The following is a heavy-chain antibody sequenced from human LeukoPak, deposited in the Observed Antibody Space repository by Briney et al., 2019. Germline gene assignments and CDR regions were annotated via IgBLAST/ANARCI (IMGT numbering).Heavy chain of an antibody. D-gene: IGHD1-20*01. CDR1: GYTFTGYY. J-gene: IGHJ6*01. Sequence: GASVKVSCTASGYTFTGYYMHWVRQAPGQGLEWMGWINPNSGGTNYAQKFQGRVTMTRDTSISTAYMELSRLRSDDTAVYYCARDLGITGSQWVMDVWGEGPRVPVSS. V-gene: IGHV1-2*02. CDR2: INPNSGGT. CDR3: ARDLGITGSQWVMDV.